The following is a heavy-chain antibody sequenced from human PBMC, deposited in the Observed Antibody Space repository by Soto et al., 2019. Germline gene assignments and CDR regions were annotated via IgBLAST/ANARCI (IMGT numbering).Heavy chain of an antibody. CDR2: ISWNSGSI. CDR3: AKDLTRVAGPFDY. D-gene: IGHD6-19*01. J-gene: IGHJ4*02. CDR1: GFTFDDYA. V-gene: IGHV3-9*01. Sequence: GGSLRLSCAASGFTFDDYAMHWVRQAPGKGLEWVSGISWNSGSIGYADSVKGRFTISRDNAKNSLYLQMNSLRAEDTALYYCAKDLTRVAGPFDYWGQGTLVAVSS.